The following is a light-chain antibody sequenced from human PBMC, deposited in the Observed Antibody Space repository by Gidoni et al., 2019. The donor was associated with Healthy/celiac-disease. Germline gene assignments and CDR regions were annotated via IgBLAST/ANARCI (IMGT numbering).Light chain of an antibody. CDR2: GKN. Sequence: SSELTQDPAVSVALGQTVRITCQGDSLRSYYASWYQQKPGQAPVLVIYGKNNRPSGIPDRFSGSSSGNTASLTITGAQAEDEADYYCNSRDSSGTRSVFGGGTKLTVL. V-gene: IGLV3-19*01. J-gene: IGLJ2*01. CDR1: SLRSYY. CDR3: NSRDSSGTRSV.